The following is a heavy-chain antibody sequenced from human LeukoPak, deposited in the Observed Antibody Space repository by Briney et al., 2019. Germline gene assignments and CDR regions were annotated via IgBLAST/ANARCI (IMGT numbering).Heavy chain of an antibody. V-gene: IGHV3-66*01. CDR1: GFTVSSND. Sequence: PGGSLRLSCAASGFTVSSNDMSWVRQAPGTGLEWVSVIYSGGSTYNADSVKGRFTISRDNSKNTLYVQMNSLRAEDTALYYCARVVDGMDVXXXGTTVTVSS. CDR3: ARVVDGMDV. D-gene: IGHD2-15*01. J-gene: IGHJ6*01. CDR2: IYSGGST.